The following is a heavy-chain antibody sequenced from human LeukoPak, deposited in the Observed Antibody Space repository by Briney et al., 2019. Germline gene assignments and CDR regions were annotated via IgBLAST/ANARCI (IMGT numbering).Heavy chain of an antibody. V-gene: IGHV4-34*01. Sequence: NSSETLSLTCAVYGGSFSGYYWSWIRQPPGKGLERIGEINHSGSTNYNPSLKSRVTISVDTSKNQFSLKLSSVTAADTAVYYCASNPGYSSSWYGYWGQGTLVTVSS. CDR3: ASNPGYSSSWYGY. CDR2: INHSGST. CDR1: GGSFSGYY. D-gene: IGHD6-13*01. J-gene: IGHJ4*02.